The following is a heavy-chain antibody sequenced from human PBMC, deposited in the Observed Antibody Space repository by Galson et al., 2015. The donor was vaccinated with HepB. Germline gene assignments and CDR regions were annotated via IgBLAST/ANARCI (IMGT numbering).Heavy chain of an antibody. D-gene: IGHD6-13*01. J-gene: IGHJ4*02. CDR1: GGTFSSYA. CDR3: ARVRLAAAGTRGESIDY. V-gene: IGHV1-69*13. Sequence: SVKVSCKASGGTFSSYAISWVRQAPGQGLEWMGGIIPIIGTAKYAQKFQGRVTITADESTSTAYMELSSLRSEDTAVYYCARVRLAAAGTRGESIDYWGPGTLVAVSS. CDR2: IIPIIGTA.